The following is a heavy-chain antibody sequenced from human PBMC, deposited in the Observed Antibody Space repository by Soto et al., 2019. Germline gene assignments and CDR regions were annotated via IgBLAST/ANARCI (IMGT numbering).Heavy chain of an antibody. CDR1: GFPFSNSW. CDR2: INGDGSST. V-gene: IGHV3-74*01. J-gene: IGHJ4*02. CDR3: VRDFR. Sequence: EVQLVECGGGLVQPGGSLRLSCAASGFPFSNSWMSWVRQAPGKGLVWVSRINGDGSSTNYADSVKGRFTISRDNAMKTLHLQMNSLRVEDTAVYYCVRDFRWGQGTLVTVSS.